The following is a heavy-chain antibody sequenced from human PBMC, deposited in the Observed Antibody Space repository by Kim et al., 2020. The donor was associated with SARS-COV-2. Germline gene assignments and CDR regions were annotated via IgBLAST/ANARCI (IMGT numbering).Heavy chain of an antibody. Sequence: GGSLRLSCAASGFTFSSYAMSWVRQAPGKGLEWVSVISASGDNTYSADSVKGRFTISRDNSKNTLYLQMNSLRAEDMAVYYCAKPSYCSGGICYDYFDYWGQGTLVTVSS. CDR3: AKPSYCSGGICYDYFDY. CDR1: GFTFSSYA. J-gene: IGHJ4*02. D-gene: IGHD2-15*01. V-gene: IGHV3-23*01. CDR2: ISASGDNT.